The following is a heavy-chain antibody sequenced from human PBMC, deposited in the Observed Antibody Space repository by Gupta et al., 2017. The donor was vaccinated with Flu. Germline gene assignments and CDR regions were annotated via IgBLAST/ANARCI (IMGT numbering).Heavy chain of an antibody. CDR1: GYTFNASY. D-gene: IGHD1-14*01. CDR3: FNRDDAFDV. J-gene: IGHJ3*01. CDR2: INPNSGDT. Sequence: QVRLVQSGAEVKKPGASVRVSCKASGYTFNASYVHWGRQAPGQGLEWMGRINPNSGDTKFAQKFQDRVPMTRDTSTSAAYMELSSLRFDDTAVYYCFNRDDAFDVWGQGTMVTVS. V-gene: IGHV1-2*06.